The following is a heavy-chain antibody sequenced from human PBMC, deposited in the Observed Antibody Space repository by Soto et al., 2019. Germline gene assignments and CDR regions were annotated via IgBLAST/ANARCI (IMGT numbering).Heavy chain of an antibody. D-gene: IGHD3-3*01. J-gene: IGHJ4*02. V-gene: IGHV3-21*01. CDR2: ISSSSSYI. CDR3: ARGTITIFGVVITEFDY. CDR1: GFTFSRYI. Sequence: EVQLVESGGGLVKPGGSLRLSCAASGFTFSRYIMNWVRQAPGKGLEWVSSISSSSSYIYYADSVKGRFTISRDNAKNSLYLQMNSLRAEDTAVYYCARGTITIFGVVITEFDYWGQGTLVTVSS.